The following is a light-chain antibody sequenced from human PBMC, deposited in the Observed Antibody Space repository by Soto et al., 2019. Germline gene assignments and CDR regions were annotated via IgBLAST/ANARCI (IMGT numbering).Light chain of an antibody. CDR2: EVS. CDR1: SSDVGGYNY. CDR3: SSYAGNNHAYV. V-gene: IGLV2-8*01. Sequence: QSVLTQPPSASGSPGQSVTISCTGTSSDVGGYNYVSWYQQHPGKAPKLMIYEVSKRPSGVPDRFSGCKSGNTASLTVSGRHAEDEADYYCSSYAGNNHAYVFGAGTKITVL. J-gene: IGLJ1*01.